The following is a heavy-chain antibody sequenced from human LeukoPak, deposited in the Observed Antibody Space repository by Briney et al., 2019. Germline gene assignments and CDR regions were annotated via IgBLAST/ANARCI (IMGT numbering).Heavy chain of an antibody. J-gene: IGHJ5*02. D-gene: IGHD5-18*01. Sequence: KASETLSLTCTVSGGSISSYYWSWIRQPPGKGLEWIGYIYYSGSTYYNPSLKSRVTISVDTSKNQFSLKLSSVTAADTAVYYCARASNLYTAMDRWGQGTLVTVSS. CDR3: ARASNLYTAMDR. CDR1: GGSISSYY. V-gene: IGHV4-30-4*08. CDR2: IYYSGST.